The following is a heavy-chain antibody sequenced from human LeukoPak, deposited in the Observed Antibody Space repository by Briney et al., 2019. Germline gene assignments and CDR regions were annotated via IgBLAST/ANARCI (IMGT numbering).Heavy chain of an antibody. J-gene: IGHJ4*02. CDR2: ISGSGGST. D-gene: IGHD3-22*01. V-gene: IGHV3-23*01. Sequence: GGSLRLSCAASGFTFSSYAMSWVRQAPGKGLEWVSAISGSGGSTYYADSVEGRFTISRDNSKNTLYVQMNSLRAEDTAVYYCAKDGGSGYYYFDCWGQGTLVTVSS. CDR3: AKDGGSGYYYFDC. CDR1: GFTFSSYA.